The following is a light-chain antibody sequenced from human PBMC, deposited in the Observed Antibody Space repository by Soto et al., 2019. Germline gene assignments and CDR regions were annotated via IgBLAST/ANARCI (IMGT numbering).Light chain of an antibody. CDR3: CSYAGSSTYV. CDR1: SSDVGSYNL. CDR2: EGS. V-gene: IGLV2-23*01. J-gene: IGLJ1*01. Sequence: QSALTQPASVSGSPGQSITISCTGTSSDVGSYNLVSWYQQHPGKAPKVMIYEGSKWPSGVSNRFSGSKSGNTASLTISGLQAEDEADYYCCSYAGSSTYVFGAGTKVTVL.